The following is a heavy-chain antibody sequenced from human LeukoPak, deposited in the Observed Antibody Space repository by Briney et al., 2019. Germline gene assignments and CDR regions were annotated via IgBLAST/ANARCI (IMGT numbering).Heavy chain of an antibody. Sequence: SGPTLVNPTQTLTLTCTFSGFSLSSSGVGVGWIRQSPGKALEWLAVIYWDDDKRYSPSLKTRLTITKDTSKNQVVLTMTNMDPVDTATYYRARSPYSSSSIDYWGQGTLVTVSS. V-gene: IGHV2-5*02. J-gene: IGHJ4*02. CDR3: ARSPYSSSSIDY. CDR2: IYWDDDK. D-gene: IGHD6-6*01. CDR1: GFSLSSSGVG.